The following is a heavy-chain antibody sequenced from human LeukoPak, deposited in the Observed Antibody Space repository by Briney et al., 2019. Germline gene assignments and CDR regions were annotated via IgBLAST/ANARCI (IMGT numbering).Heavy chain of an antibody. CDR1: GYSLTRYY. D-gene: IGHD3-10*01. V-gene: IGHV1-46*01. CDR2: ITPTDST. J-gene: IGHJ4*02. Sequence: GASVKVSCKASGYSLTRYYIHWERQAPGQGLEWMGIITPTDSTNYAQKFQGRVTMTRDMSTNTVYMELSSLRSEDTAVYYCARDLQITRRPGSIDYWGQGTLVTASS. CDR3: ARDLQITRRPGSIDY.